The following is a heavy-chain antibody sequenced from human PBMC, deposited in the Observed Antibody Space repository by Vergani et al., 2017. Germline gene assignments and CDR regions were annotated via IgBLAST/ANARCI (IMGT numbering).Heavy chain of an antibody. J-gene: IGHJ1*01. Sequence: QLQLQESGPGLVKPSETLSLTCTVSGVSIGSNSFYWGWIRQPPGKGLEWIGTIYYTGTTYYNEAHKSRLTISVDTSKNQFSLNLTSVTAADTAVYYCTRHGSSGWAGYFQHWGQGTLVTASS. CDR3: TRHGSSGWAGYFQH. CDR1: GVSIGSNSFY. D-gene: IGHD6-19*01. V-gene: IGHV4-39*01. CDR2: IYYTGTT.